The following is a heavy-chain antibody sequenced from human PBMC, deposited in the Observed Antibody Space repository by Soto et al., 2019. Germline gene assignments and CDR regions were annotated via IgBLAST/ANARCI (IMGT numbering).Heavy chain of an antibody. J-gene: IGHJ4*02. CDR1: GGSVSSGNYY. CDR2: FYYTGST. V-gene: IGHV4-61*01. Sequence: SETLSLTCTVSGGSVSSGNYYWSWIRQPPGKGLEWIGYFYYTGSTNYNPSLKSRVTISIDASKNQFSLRLSSVTAADTAVYFCACGLFRGDAYSGGWYYFDYWGQGTLVTVSS. D-gene: IGHD3-10*01. CDR3: ACGLFRGDAYSGGWYYFDY.